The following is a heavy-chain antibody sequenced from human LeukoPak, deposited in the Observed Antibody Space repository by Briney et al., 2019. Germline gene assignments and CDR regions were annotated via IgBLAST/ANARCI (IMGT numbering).Heavy chain of an antibody. CDR1: GYTLTELS. Sequence: ASVKVSCKVSGYTLTELSMHWVRQAPGKGLEWMGGFDPEDGETIYAQKFQGRVTMTRNTSISTAYMELSSLRSEDTAVYYCARGYCSSTSCLLYDYWGQGTLVTVSS. CDR3: ARGYCSSTSCLLYDY. D-gene: IGHD2-2*01. V-gene: IGHV1-24*01. J-gene: IGHJ4*02. CDR2: FDPEDGET.